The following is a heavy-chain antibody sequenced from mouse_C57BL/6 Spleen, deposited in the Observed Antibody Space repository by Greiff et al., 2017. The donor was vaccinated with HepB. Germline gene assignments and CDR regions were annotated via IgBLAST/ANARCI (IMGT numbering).Heavy chain of an antibody. CDR1: GYTFTSYW. V-gene: IGHV1-61*01. D-gene: IGHD4-1*01. J-gene: IGHJ3*01. CDR2: IYPSDSET. CDR3: ARGIGTAY. Sequence: LQQPGAELVRPGSSVKLSCKASGYTFTSYWMDWVKQRPGQGLEWIGNIYPSDSETHYNQKFKDKATLTVDKSSSTAYMQLSSLTSEDSAVYYCARGIGTAYWGQGTLVTVSA.